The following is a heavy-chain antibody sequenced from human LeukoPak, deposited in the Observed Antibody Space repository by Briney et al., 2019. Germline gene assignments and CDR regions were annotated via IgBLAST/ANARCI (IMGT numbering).Heavy chain of an antibody. CDR1: GYTFTSYA. V-gene: IGHV1-3*01. Sequence: ASVKVSCKASGYTFTSYAMHWVRQAPGQRLEWMGWINAGNGNTKYSQKFQGRVTMTRDTSTSTVYMELSSLRSEDTAVYYCAREVKSPPEGYFDYWGQGTLVTVSS. CDR3: AREVKSPPEGYFDY. D-gene: IGHD3-22*01. J-gene: IGHJ4*02. CDR2: INAGNGNT.